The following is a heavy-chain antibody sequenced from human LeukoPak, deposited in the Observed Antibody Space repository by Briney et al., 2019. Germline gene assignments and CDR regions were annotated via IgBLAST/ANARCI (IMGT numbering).Heavy chain of an antibody. D-gene: IGHD5/OR15-5a*01. CDR3: ARGIYDVYYFDY. CDR2: IYYSGST. J-gene: IGHJ4*02. Sequence: PSETLSLTCTVSGGSISSSSYYWGWIRRPPGKGLEWIGSIYYSGSTYYNPSLKSRVTISVDTSKNQFSLKLSSVTAADTAMYYCARGIYDVYYFDYWGQGALVTISS. V-gene: IGHV4-39*01. CDR1: GGSISSSSYY.